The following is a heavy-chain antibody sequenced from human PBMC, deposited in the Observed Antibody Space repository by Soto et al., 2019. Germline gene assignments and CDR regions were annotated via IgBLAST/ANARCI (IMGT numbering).Heavy chain of an antibody. V-gene: IGHV5-51*01. J-gene: IGHJ3*02. CDR1: GYSFTSYW. CDR2: IYPGDSDT. D-gene: IGHD5-12*01. CDR3: ASQEMATKNVDAFDI. Sequence: GESLKISCKGSGYSFTSYWIGWVRQMPGKGLEWMGIIYPGDSDTRYSPSFQGQVTISADKSISTAYLQWSSLKASDTAMYYCASQEMATKNVDAFDIWGQGTMGTVSS.